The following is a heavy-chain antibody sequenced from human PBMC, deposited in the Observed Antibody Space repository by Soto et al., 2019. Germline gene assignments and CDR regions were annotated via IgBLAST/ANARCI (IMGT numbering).Heavy chain of an antibody. CDR3: ARDLGHDY. V-gene: IGHV3-20*04. J-gene: IGHJ4*02. CDR2: IDWNGGTT. CDR1: GFTFGDLG. Sequence: PGGSLRLSCAASGFTFGDLGMSWFRHVPGKGLEWVCGIDWNGGTTGCVDSVKGRFTISRDNAKNSLYLQMNSLRAEDTAVYYCARDLGHDYWGQGTLVTVSS.